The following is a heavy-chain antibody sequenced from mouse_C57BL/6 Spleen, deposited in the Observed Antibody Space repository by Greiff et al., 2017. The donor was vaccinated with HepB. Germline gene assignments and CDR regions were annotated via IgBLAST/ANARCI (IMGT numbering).Heavy chain of an antibody. CDR1: GYAFSSYW. CDR2: IYPGDGDT. CDR3: ARGSHSSGYLY. J-gene: IGHJ2*01. Sequence: VQLQQSGAELVKPGASVKISCKASGYAFSSYWMNWVKQRPGKGLEWIGQIYPGDGDTNYNGKFKGKATLTADKSSSTAYMQLSSLTSEDSAVYFCARGSHSSGYLYWGQGTTLTVSS. V-gene: IGHV1-80*01. D-gene: IGHD3-2*02.